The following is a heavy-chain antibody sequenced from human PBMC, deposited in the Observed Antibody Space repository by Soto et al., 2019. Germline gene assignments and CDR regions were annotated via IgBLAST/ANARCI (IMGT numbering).Heavy chain of an antibody. CDR2: ISVYNGNT. V-gene: IGHV1-18*04. Sequence: ASVKVSCKASGYTFTTYGISWVRQAPGQGPEWMGWISVYNGNTNYAERLQGRVTMTTDTSTSTVYMELWRLRSDDTAMYYCARSYSYGSYWYFDLWGRGTLVTVSS. CDR1: GYTFTTYG. D-gene: IGHD5-18*01. CDR3: ARSYSYGSYWYFDL. J-gene: IGHJ2*01.